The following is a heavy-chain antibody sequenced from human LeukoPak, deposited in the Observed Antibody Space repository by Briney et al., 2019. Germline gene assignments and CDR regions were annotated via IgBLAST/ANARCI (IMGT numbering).Heavy chain of an antibody. Sequence: SETLSLTCTVSGGSISSYYWSWIRQPAGKGLEWIGRIYTSGSTNYNPSLKSRVTMSVDTSKNQFSLKLSSVTAADTAVYYCARRRYYDSSGYSFQVGYYFDYWGQGTLVTVSS. CDR1: GGSISSYY. CDR3: ARRRYYDSSGYSFQVGYYFDY. D-gene: IGHD3-22*01. CDR2: IYTSGST. J-gene: IGHJ4*02. V-gene: IGHV4-4*07.